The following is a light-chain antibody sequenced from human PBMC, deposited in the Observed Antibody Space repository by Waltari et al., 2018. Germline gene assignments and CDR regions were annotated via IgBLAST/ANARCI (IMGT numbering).Light chain of an antibody. CDR2: DAS. V-gene: IGKV1-33*01. CDR3: QQDDNLPLT. Sequence: DIQMTQSPSSLSASVGDRVTITCQASQDINNYFNWYQQKPGKAPKRLIYDASILETGVPSRFSGSGSGTDFTFTISSLQPEDIATYYCQQDDNLPLTFGGGTKVEIK. CDR1: QDINNY. J-gene: IGKJ4*01.